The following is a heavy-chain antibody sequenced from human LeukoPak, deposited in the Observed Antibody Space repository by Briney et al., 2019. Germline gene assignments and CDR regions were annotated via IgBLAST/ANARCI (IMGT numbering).Heavy chain of an antibody. V-gene: IGHV3-33*01. Sequence: GGSLRLSCAASGFTFSTYGMHWVRQAPGKGLEWVAVIWYDGSNKYYADSVRGRFTISRDNFKNTLYLQMNSLRAEGTAVYYCARDLEIGSSSYYFDYWGREPWSPSPQ. J-gene: IGHJ4*02. CDR2: IWYDGSNK. CDR1: GFTFSTYG. CDR3: ARDLEIGSSSYYFDY. D-gene: IGHD3-3*01.